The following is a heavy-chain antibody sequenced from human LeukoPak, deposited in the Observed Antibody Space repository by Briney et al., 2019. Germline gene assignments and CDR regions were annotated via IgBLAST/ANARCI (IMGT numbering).Heavy chain of an antibody. CDR2: ISYDGSNK. D-gene: IGHD3-22*01. V-gene: IGHV3-30*09. Sequence: PGRSLRLSCAASGFTFSSYAMHWVRQAPGKGLGWVAVISYDGSNKYYADSVKGRFAISRDNSKNTLYLQMNSLRAEDTAVYYCARDWSNVVTAIWGQGTLVTVSS. CDR1: GFTFSSYA. J-gene: IGHJ4*02. CDR3: ARDWSNVVTAI.